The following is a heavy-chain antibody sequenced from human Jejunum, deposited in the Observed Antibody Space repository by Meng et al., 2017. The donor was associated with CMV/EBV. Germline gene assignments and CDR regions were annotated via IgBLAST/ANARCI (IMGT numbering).Heavy chain of an antibody. CDR2: INADGGT. J-gene: IGHJ4*01. CDR3: GRDRGEGGFFDY. CDR1: GFTVGSKY. V-gene: IGHV3-66*01. D-gene: IGHD3-16*01. Sequence: EVKLLESGGGFVQPGGSLTLSCAASGFTVGSKYMNWIRQAPGKGLQWVSVINADGGTHYADSVRGRFIISRDNSKNTVHLQMNSLTDEDTAVYYCGRDRGEGGFFDYWGQGTLVTVSS.